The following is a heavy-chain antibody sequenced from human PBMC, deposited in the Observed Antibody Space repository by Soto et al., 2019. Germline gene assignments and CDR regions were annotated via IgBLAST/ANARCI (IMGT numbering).Heavy chain of an antibody. Sequence: GGSLRLSCAASGFTFAYYAMHWVRQSPGKGLEWVSGISWNSGRIGYADSVKGRFTISRDNAKNSLYLQMNSLRAEDTALYYCAKGTGYSYGGGALDYWGQGTLVTVSS. CDR2: ISWNSGRI. D-gene: IGHD5-18*01. CDR1: GFTFAYYA. V-gene: IGHV3-9*01. J-gene: IGHJ4*02. CDR3: AKGTGYSYGGGALDY.